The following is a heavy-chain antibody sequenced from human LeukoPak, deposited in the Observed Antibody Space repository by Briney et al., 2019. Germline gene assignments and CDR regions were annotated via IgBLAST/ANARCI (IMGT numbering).Heavy chain of an antibody. D-gene: IGHD6-13*01. CDR2: ISSSGSTI. CDR1: GFTFSSYE. J-gene: IGHJ5*02. V-gene: IGHV3-48*03. Sequence: GGSLRLSCAASGFTFSSYEMNWVRQAPGKGLEGVSYISSSGSTIYYADSVKGRFTISRDNAKNSLYLQMNSLRAEDTAVYYCASTEGGYYSSSWYVWFDPWGQGTLVTVSS. CDR3: ASTEGGYYSSSWYVWFDP.